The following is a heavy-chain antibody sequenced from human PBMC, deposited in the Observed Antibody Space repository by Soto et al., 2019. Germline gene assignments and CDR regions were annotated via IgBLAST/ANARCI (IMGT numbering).Heavy chain of an antibody. CDR2: ISATGGGT. J-gene: IGHJ4*02. Sequence: HPVGSLRLSCAASGFKFSNYAMSWVRQAPGKGLEWVSLISATGGGTYYADSVKGRFTISRDNSHNTLYLQVHSLTAEDTAVYNCANDRRAGGNSAFYFDFWGQGAQVTVSS. CDR1: GFKFSNYA. CDR3: ANDRRAGGNSAFYFDF. V-gene: IGHV3-23*01. D-gene: IGHD3-16*01.